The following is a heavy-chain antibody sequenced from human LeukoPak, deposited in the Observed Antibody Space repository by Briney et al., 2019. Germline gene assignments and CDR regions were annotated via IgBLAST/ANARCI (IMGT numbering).Heavy chain of an antibody. CDR1: GGSFSGYY. D-gene: IGHD1-26*01. V-gene: IGHV4-34*01. Sequence: PSETLSLTCAIYGGSFSGYYWTWIRQPPGKGLEWIGEINHSGRTNYNPSLKSRVTISVDTSKNQFSLKLSSVTAADTAVYYCARYSGSYTWGQGTLVTVSS. CDR3: ARYSGSYT. J-gene: IGHJ4*02. CDR2: INHSGRT.